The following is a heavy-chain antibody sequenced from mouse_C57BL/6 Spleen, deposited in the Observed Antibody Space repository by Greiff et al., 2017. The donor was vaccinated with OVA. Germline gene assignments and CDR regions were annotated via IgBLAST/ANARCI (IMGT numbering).Heavy chain of an antibody. V-gene: IGHV1-69*01. J-gene: IGHJ2*01. CDR1: GYTFTSYW. Sequence: QVQLQQPGAELVMPGASVKLSCKASGYTFTSYWMHWVKQRPGQGLEWIGEIDPSDSYTNYNQKFKGKSTLTVDKSSSTAYMQLSSLTSEDSAVYYWARFDYDRFGYWGQGTTLTVSS. CDR3: ARFDYDRFGY. CDR2: IDPSDSYT. D-gene: IGHD2-4*01.